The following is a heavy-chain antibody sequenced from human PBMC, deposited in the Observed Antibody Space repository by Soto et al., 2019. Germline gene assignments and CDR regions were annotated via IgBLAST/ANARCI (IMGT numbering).Heavy chain of an antibody. D-gene: IGHD3-22*01. J-gene: IGHJ4*02. Sequence: PGKCLRPSFAASGLTLRNVWMSWVRVAPGKGLEWVGRIKGEADGGTTDYAAPVKGRITISRDHSKDTLYLHMNSLKTEDTAVYYCTTGLSNGYYNFDYWGQGT. CDR2: IKGEADGGTT. V-gene: IGHV3-15*01. CDR1: GLTLRNVW. CDR3: TTGLSNGYYNFDY.